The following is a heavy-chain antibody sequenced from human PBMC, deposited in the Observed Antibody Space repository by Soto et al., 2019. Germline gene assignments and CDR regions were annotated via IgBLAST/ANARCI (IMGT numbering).Heavy chain of an antibody. J-gene: IGHJ6*04. D-gene: IGHD6-25*01. V-gene: IGHV3-21*01. Sequence: PGGSLRLSCAASGFTFSSYSMNWVRQAPGKGLEWVSSISSSSSYIYYADSVKGRFTISRDNAKNSLYLQMNSLRAEDTAVYYCARDFVEYQRLWSNYYYGMDVWGKGTSVTVSS. CDR1: GFTFSSYS. CDR2: ISSSSSYI. CDR3: ARDFVEYQRLWSNYYYGMDV.